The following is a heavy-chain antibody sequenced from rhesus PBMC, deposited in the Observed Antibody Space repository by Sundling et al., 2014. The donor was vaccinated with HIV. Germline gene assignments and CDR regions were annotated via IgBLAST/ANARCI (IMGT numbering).Heavy chain of an antibody. Sequence: QVQLQESGPGLVKTSETLSLTCAVSGASISSYLWNWIRQPPGKGLEWIGYIGGSSGSTNYNPSLKSRVTISKDTSKNQFSLKLTSVTAADTAVYFCARDPWDYGSGFDYWGQGVLVTVSS. CDR3: ARDPWDYGSGFDY. J-gene: IGHJ4*01. V-gene: IGHV4-165*01. CDR2: IGGSSGST. D-gene: IGHD4-29*01. CDR1: GASISSYL.